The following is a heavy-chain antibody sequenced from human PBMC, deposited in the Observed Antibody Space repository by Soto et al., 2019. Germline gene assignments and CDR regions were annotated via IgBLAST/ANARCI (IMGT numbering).Heavy chain of an antibody. Sequence: EVQLVESGGGLVKPGGSLRLSCAASGFTFSTCSMNWVRQAPGKGLEWVSSISSSSSNIYYADSVKGRFTISRDNAKNSLYLQMNSLRADDTAVYYCARDNGYDAATLDYWGPGTLVTVSS. V-gene: IGHV3-21*02. CDR2: ISSSSSNI. D-gene: IGHD5-12*01. CDR1: GFTFSTCS. J-gene: IGHJ4*02. CDR3: ARDNGYDAATLDY.